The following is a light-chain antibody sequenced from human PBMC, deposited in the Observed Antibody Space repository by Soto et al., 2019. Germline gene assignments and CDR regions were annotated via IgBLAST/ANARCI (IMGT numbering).Light chain of an antibody. Sequence: QSALTQPASVSGSPGQSITISCTATSSDVGGYNYVSWYQQHPDKAHKLMIYEVSNRPSGVSNRFSGSKSGNTASLTISGLQSEDEADYYCSSYTISSSLVFGGGTKLTVL. CDR2: EVS. J-gene: IGLJ3*02. CDR3: SSYTISSSLV. V-gene: IGLV2-14*01. CDR1: SSDVGGYNY.